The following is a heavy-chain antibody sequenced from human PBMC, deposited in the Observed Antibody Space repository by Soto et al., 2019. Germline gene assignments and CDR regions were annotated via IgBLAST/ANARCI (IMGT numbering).Heavy chain of an antibody. CDR1: GFTFSSYA. V-gene: IGHV3-30-3*01. J-gene: IGHJ4*02. D-gene: IGHD2-15*01. Sequence: QVQLVESGGGVVQPGRSLRLSCAASGFTFSSYAMHWVRQAPGKGLEWVAVISYDGSNKYYADSVKGRFTISRDNSKNTLYLQMNSLRGEDTAVYYCARGPGSLTRFDYWGQGTLVTVSS. CDR2: ISYDGSNK. CDR3: ARGPGSLTRFDY.